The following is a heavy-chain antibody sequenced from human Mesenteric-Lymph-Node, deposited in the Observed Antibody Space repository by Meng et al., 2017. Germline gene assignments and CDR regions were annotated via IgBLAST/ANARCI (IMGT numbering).Heavy chain of an antibody. CDR3: ARHNYDFWSGFPPLDY. Sequence: GSLRLSCSVSGGSISSSNYYWGWIRQPPGKGLEWIGYIYYSGSTNYNPSLKSRVTISVDTSKNQFSLKLSSVTAADTAVYYCARHNYDFWSGFPPLDYWGQGTLVTVSS. J-gene: IGHJ4*02. CDR2: IYYSGST. CDR1: GGSISSSNYY. V-gene: IGHV4-61*05. D-gene: IGHD3-3*01.